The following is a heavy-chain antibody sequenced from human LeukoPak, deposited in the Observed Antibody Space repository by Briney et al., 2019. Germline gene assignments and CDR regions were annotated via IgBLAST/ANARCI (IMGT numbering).Heavy chain of an antibody. CDR1: GFTFSSYA. CDR3: AKTMVREVIIPLFDY. V-gene: IGHV3-23*01. CDR2: ISGSGGST. Sequence: PGGSLRLSCAASGFTFSSYAMSWVRQAPGKGLEWVSAISGSGGSTYYADSVKGRFTISRDNSKNTLYLQMNSLRAEDTAVYYCAKTMVREVIIPLFDYWGQGTLVTVSS. J-gene: IGHJ4*02. D-gene: IGHD3-10*01.